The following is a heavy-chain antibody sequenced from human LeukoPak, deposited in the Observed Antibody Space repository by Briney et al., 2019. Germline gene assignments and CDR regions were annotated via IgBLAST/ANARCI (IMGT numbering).Heavy chain of an antibody. CDR1: GFTFSSYS. Sequence: GGSLRLSCAASGFTFSSYSMNWVRQAPGKGLEWVSSISSSSSYIYYADSVKGRFTISRDNAKNSLYLQMNSLRAEDTAVYYCAKDEKSYGDYFAFDIWGQGTMVTVSS. CDR2: ISSSSSYI. V-gene: IGHV3-21*04. CDR3: AKDEKSYGDYFAFDI. D-gene: IGHD4-17*01. J-gene: IGHJ3*02.